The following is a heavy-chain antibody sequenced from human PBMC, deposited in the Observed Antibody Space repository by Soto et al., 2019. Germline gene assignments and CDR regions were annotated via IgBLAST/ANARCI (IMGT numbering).Heavy chain of an antibody. D-gene: IGHD2-2*01. J-gene: IGHJ5*02. CDR1: GYTFASYD. CDR3: ARDRDIVVVPAAPRSDHWFDP. V-gene: IGHV1-18*01. CDR2: MSANIGNT. Sequence: ASVKVSCKASGYTFASYDINSLRQATEQGLEWMGWMSANIGNTNYAQKLQGRVTMTTDTSTSTAYMELRSLRSDDTAVYYCARDRDIVVVPAAPRSDHWFDPWGQGTLVNVSS.